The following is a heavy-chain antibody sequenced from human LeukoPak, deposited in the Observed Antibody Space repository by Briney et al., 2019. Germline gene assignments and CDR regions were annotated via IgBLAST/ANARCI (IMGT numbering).Heavy chain of an antibody. CDR2: INHSGST. V-gene: IGHV4-34*01. Sequence: PSGTLSLTCAVYGGSFSGYYWSWIRQPPGKGLEWIGEINHSGSTNYNPSLKSRVTISVDTSKNQFSLKLSSVTAADTAVYYCARRRYSYVPGAFDIWGQGTMVTVSS. CDR3: ARRRYSYVPGAFDI. J-gene: IGHJ3*02. CDR1: GGSFSGYY. D-gene: IGHD5-18*01.